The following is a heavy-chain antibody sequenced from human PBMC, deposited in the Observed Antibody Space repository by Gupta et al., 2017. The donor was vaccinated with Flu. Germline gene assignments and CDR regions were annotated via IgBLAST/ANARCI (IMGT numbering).Heavy chain of an antibody. V-gene: IGHV1-69*01. J-gene: IGHJ6*03. Sequence: LEWMGGIIPIFGTANYAQKLQGRVTITADESTSTAYMELSSLRSEDTAVYYCARCPYALVVVPAANYYYMDVWGKGTTVTVSS. CDR3: ARCPYALVVVPAANYYYMDV. D-gene: IGHD2-2*01. CDR2: IIPIFGTA.